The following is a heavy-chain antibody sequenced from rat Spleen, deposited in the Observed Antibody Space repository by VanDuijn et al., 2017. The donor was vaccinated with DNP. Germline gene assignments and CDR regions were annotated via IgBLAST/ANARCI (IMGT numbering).Heavy chain of an antibody. D-gene: IGHD1-9*01. Sequence: VQLKESGPGLVQPSQTLSLTCTVAGFSLTSYYVHWVRQAPTKGLEWVASISYDGTSTYYRASVRGRFTVSRENAKNSLDLQMDSLRSEDTATYYCASHTYYGYDYFVYWGQGVMVTVSS. CDR2: ISYDGTST. J-gene: IGHJ2*01. CDR1: GFSLTSYY. CDR3: ASHTYYGYDYFVY. V-gene: IGHV5-29*01.